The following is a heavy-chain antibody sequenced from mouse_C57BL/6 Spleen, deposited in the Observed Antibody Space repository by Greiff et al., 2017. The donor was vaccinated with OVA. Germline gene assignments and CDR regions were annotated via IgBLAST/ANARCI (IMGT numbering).Heavy chain of an antibody. V-gene: IGHV1-59*01. J-gene: IGHJ4*01. CDR1: GYTFTSYW. CDR2: IDPSDSYT. Sequence: QVQLQQPGAELVRPGTSVKLSCKASGYTFTSYWMHWVKQRPGLGLEWIGVIDPSDSYTNYNQKFKGKATLTVDTSSSTAYMQLSSLTSADSAVYYCARDYYGSSYYAMDYWGQGTSVTVSS. D-gene: IGHD1-1*01. CDR3: ARDYYGSSYYAMDY.